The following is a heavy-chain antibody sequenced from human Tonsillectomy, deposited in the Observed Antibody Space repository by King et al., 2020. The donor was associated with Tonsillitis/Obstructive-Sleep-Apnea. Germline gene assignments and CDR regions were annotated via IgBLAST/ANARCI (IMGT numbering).Heavy chain of an antibody. D-gene: IGHD3-16*02. CDR3: ARGILITFGVVIVHYYFDY. V-gene: IGHV4-59*01. CDR1: GGSISSYY. J-gene: IGHJ4*02. Sequence: VQLQESGPGLVKPSETLSLTCTVSGGSISSYYWSWIRQPPGKGLEWIGYIHDSGSTNYNPSLKSRVTISVDTSKNQFSLNLSSVTAAQTAVYYCARGILITFGVVIVHYYFDYWGQGTLVTVSS. CDR2: IHDSGST.